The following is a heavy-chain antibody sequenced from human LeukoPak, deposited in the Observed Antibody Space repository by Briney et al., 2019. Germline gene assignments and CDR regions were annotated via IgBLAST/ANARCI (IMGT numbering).Heavy chain of an antibody. J-gene: IGHJ4*02. V-gene: IGHV1-2*02. D-gene: IGHD6-19*01. CDR3: ANLAVAGTAQFDY. CDR2: INPNSGGT. CDR1: GYTFNGYY. Sequence: ASVKVSCKASGYTFNGYYIHWVRQAPGRGLEWMGWINPNSGGTNYAQKFQGRVTMTRDTSITTAYMELSRLRSDDTAVYYCANLAVAGTAQFDYWGQGTLVTVSS.